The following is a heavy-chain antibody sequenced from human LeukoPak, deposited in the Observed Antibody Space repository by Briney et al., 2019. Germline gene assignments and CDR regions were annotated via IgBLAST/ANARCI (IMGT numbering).Heavy chain of an antibody. CDR3: ARYSSSWYRYNWFDP. D-gene: IGHD6-13*01. CDR2: INHSGST. CDR1: SGSFSGTY. J-gene: IGHJ5*02. Sequence: SETLSLTCAVYSGSFSGTYWSWIRQPPGKKLEWIGEINHSGSTNYNPSLKSRVTISVDTSKNQFSLKLSSVTAADTAVYYCARYSSSWYRYNWFDPWGQGTLVTVSS. V-gene: IGHV4-34*01.